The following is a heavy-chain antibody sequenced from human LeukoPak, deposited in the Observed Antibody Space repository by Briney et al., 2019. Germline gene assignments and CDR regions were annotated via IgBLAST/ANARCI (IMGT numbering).Heavy chain of an antibody. CDR1: GYSFTSYW. CDR3: ARKYYYGSGSYYNTYYFDY. J-gene: IGHJ4*02. CDR2: IYPGDSDT. V-gene: IGHV5-51*01. D-gene: IGHD3-10*01. Sequence: HGESLKISFKGSGYSFTSYWIGWVRQMPGKGLEWMGIIYPGDSDTRYSPSFQGQVTISADKSISTAYLQWSSLKASDTAMYYCARKYYYGSGSYYNTYYFDYWGQGTLVTVSS.